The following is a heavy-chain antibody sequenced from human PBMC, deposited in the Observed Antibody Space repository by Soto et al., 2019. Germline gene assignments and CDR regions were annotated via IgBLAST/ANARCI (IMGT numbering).Heavy chain of an antibody. Sequence: SETLSLTCTVSGGSISSGDYYWSWICQPPGKGLEWIGYIYYSGSTYYNPSLKSRVTISVDTSKNQFSLKLSSVTAADTAVYYCATRLYYYDSSGYHYPFDYWGQGTLVTVSS. CDR3: ATRLYYYDSSGYHYPFDY. D-gene: IGHD3-22*01. J-gene: IGHJ4*02. CDR2: IYYSGST. V-gene: IGHV4-30-4*01. CDR1: GGSISSGDYY.